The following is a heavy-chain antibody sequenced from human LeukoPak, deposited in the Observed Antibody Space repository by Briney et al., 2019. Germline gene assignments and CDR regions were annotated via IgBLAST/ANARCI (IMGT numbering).Heavy chain of an antibody. CDR3: AKDDVGYYDSSGYPKAPMDV. CDR1: GFTFSSYA. V-gene: IGHV3-23*01. D-gene: IGHD3-22*01. J-gene: IGHJ6*02. Sequence: HTGGSLRLSCAASGFTFSSYAMSWVRQAPGKGLEWVSAISGSGGSTYYADSVKGRFTISRDNSKNTLYLQMNSLRAEDTAVYYCAKDDVGYYDSSGYPKAPMDVWGQGTTVTVSS. CDR2: ISGSGGST.